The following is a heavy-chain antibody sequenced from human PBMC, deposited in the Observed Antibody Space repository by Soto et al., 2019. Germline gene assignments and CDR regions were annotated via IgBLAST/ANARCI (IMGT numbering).Heavy chain of an antibody. CDR3: APMPLTTTVAFDP. V-gene: IGHV2-5*02. CDR1: GFSLTRGVG. CDR2: IYWDDDK. D-gene: IGHD4-17*01. J-gene: IGHJ5*02. Sequence: QITLKESGPALVKPTQTLTLTCTFSGFSLTRGVGVAWIRQPPGKALEWLALIYWDDDKRYSSSLKSRPTISKYTPKHQVVLTMTNTDPVYTATYYCAPMPLTTTVAFDPWGQGTLVPISS.